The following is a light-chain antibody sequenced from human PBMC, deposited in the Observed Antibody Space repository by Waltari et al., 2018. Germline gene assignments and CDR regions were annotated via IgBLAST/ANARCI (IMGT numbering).Light chain of an antibody. CDR3: SSYTSSSAPYV. Sequence: QSALTQPASVSGSPGQSIPISCTVTYRDIGDNAYVSWYQQHPDKPPQLIIFEGSNRPSGVSNRFSGFKSGNTASLTISGLQADDEADYYCSSYTSSSAPYVFGSGTKVTVL. J-gene: IGLJ1*01. CDR2: EGS. V-gene: IGLV2-14*01. CDR1: YRDIGDNAY.